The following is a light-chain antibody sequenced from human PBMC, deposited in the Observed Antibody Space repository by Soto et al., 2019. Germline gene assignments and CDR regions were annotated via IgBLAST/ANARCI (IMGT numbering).Light chain of an antibody. Sequence: VLISQSPLSLAVTLGQPASISFRSTPXLEHSDGNTYLTWFQQRPGQSPRRLIYKVSNRDSGVPDRFSGRGSATNFTLQISRVEAEDVGVYYCMQALHTPRTFGQGTKVDNK. CDR2: KVS. V-gene: IGKV2-30*02. CDR3: MQALHTPRT. J-gene: IGKJ1*01. CDR1: PXLEHSDGNTY.